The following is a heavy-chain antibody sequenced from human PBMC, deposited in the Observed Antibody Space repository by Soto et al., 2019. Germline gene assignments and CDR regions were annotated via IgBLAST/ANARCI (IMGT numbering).Heavy chain of an antibody. CDR3: ARGVDSSSSSFPY. D-gene: IGHD6-6*01. V-gene: IGHV1-69*13. CDR2: IIPIFGTA. J-gene: IGHJ4*02. Sequence: ASVKVSCKASGGTFSSYAISWVRQAPGQGLEWMGGIIPIFGTASYAQKFQGRVTITADESTSTAYMELSSLRSEDTAVYYCARGVDSSSSSFPYWGQGTLVTVSS. CDR1: GGTFSSYA.